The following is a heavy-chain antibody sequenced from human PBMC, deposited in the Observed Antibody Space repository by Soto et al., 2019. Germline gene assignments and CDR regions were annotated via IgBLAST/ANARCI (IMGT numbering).Heavy chain of an antibody. J-gene: IGHJ4*02. Sequence: SVKVSCKASGGTFGSYAISWVRQAPGQGLEWMGGIIPIFGTANYAQKFQGRVTITADESTTTAYLELMRLTSDDTAVYYCARDPQSLWFGELKKGVDYWGQGTLVTVSS. CDR3: ARDPQSLWFGELKKGVDY. V-gene: IGHV1-69*13. D-gene: IGHD3-10*01. CDR2: IIPIFGTA. CDR1: GGTFGSYA.